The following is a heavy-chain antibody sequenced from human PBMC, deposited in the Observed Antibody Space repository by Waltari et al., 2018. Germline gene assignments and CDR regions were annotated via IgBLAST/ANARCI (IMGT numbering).Heavy chain of an antibody. D-gene: IGHD3-3*01. V-gene: IGHV3-23*04. CDR1: GFSFSNYA. CDR2: ITGGGDNT. J-gene: IGHJ4*02. Sequence: EVQLVESGGGSVQSGGSLRLSCEGSGFSFSNYAMSWVRQAPGKGLEWVSSITGGGDNTYDADSVRGRFTISRDNSKTTLSLQMNSLRAEDTATYYCAKVPYYDFWTGYFFFDLWGQGTLVSVSS. CDR3: AKVPYYDFWTGYFFFDL.